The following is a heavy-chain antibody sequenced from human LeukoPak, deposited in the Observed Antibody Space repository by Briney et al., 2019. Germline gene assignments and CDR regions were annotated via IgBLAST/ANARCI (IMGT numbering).Heavy chain of an antibody. J-gene: IGHJ5*02. CDR1: GGSISSGSYY. CDR3: ARGYYDFWSGYFVRFDP. Sequence: SQTLSLTCTVSGGSISSGSYYWSWIRQPAGKGLEWIGRIYTSGSTNYNPSLKSRVTISVDTSKNQFSLKLSSVTAADTAVYYCARGYYDFWSGYFVRFDPWGQGTLVTVSS. V-gene: IGHV4-61*02. CDR2: IYTSGST. D-gene: IGHD3-3*01.